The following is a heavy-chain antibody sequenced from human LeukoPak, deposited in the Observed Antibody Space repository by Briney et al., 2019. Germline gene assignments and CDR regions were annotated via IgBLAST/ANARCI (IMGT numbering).Heavy chain of an antibody. Sequence: GAAVKVSCRASGYTFTSYGINWVRQAPGQGLEWMGWISPYNGNTNYAQKLQGRVTMTTDTSTSTAYMELRSLRSDDTAVYYCARDPVAGTGAYLDYWGQGTLVTVSS. CDR1: GYTFTSYG. J-gene: IGHJ4*02. V-gene: IGHV1-18*01. CDR2: ISPYNGNT. D-gene: IGHD6-19*01. CDR3: ARDPVAGTGAYLDY.